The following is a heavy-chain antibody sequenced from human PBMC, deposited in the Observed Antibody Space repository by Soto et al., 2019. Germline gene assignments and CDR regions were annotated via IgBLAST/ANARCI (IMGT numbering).Heavy chain of an antibody. J-gene: IGHJ6*02. CDR2: ISSSSSYI. Sequence: PGGSLRLSCAASGFTFSSYSMNWVRQAPGKGLEWVSSISSSSSYIYYADSVKGRFTISRDNAKNSLYMKMNSLRAEDTAVYYCARYKHGMDVWGQGTTVTFSS. CDR3: ARYKHGMDV. D-gene: IGHD1-20*01. CDR1: GFTFSSYS. V-gene: IGHV3-21*01.